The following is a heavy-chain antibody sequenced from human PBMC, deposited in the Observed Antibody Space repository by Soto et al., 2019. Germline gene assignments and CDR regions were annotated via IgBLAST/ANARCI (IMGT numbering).Heavy chain of an antibody. CDR3: ARGTMLRGPGYYYAMDV. CDR1: GDSTSRNGYF. V-gene: IGHV4-31*03. CDR2: IYYSGRS. J-gene: IGHJ6*02. Sequence: SETLSLTCTVSGDSTSRNGYFWTWIRQHPGKGLEWIGYIYYSGRSYYNPSLKSRVIISVDTSKNQFSLNLTAVTAADTAVYYCARGTMLRGPGYYYAMDVWGQGTTVTVSS. D-gene: IGHD3-10*01.